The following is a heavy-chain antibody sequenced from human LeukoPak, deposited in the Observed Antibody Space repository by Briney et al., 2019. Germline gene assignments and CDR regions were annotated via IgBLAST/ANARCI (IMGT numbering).Heavy chain of an antibody. CDR1: GYTFTSYD. D-gene: IGHD6-19*01. Sequence: ASVKVSCKASGYTFTSYDINWVRQATGQGLEWMGWMKPNSGNTGYAQKFQGRVTMTEDTSTDTAYMELSSLRSEDTAVYYCATGLESGWYGMDVWGQGTTVTVSS. J-gene: IGHJ6*02. V-gene: IGHV1-8*01. CDR3: ATGLESGWYGMDV. CDR2: MKPNSGNT.